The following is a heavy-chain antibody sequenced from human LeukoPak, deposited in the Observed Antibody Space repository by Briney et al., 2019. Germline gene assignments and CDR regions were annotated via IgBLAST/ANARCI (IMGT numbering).Heavy chain of an antibody. J-gene: IGHJ6*04. V-gene: IGHV3-48*03. CDR3: AELGITMIGGV. D-gene: IGHD3-10*02. Sequence: GGSLRLSCAVSEFILSNYEMHWVRQAPGKGLEWVSYISSSGSTIYYADSVKGRFTISRDNTKNSLYLQMNSLRADDTALYYCAELGITMIGGVWGKGTTVTISS. CDR2: ISSSGSTI. CDR1: EFILSNYE.